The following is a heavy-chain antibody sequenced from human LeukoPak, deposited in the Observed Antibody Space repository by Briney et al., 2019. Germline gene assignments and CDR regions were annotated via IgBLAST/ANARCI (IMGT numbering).Heavy chain of an antibody. V-gene: IGHV4-34*01. D-gene: IGHD4-17*01. Sequence: PSETLSLTCAVYGGSFSGYSWSWIRQPPGKGLEWIGEINHSGSTNYNPSLKSRVTISVDTSKKQFSLKLSSVTAADTAVYYCARDAFGDMWFDPWGQGTLVTVSS. CDR3: ARDAFGDMWFDP. CDR1: GGSFSGYS. J-gene: IGHJ5*02. CDR2: INHSGST.